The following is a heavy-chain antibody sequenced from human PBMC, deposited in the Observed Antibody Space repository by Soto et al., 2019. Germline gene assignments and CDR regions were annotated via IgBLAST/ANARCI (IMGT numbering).Heavy chain of an antibody. J-gene: IGHJ5*02. CDR3: ARGQRFSDWFDP. CDR1: GGTISCYY. CDR2: IYSSGNT. V-gene: IGHV4-4*07. D-gene: IGHD3-3*01. Sequence: PSETLYLTCIVSGGTISCYYWTWIRQPAGKGLEWIGRIYSSGNTKYNPSLQSRVTMSLDTSNNQFSLRLTSVTAADTAVYYCARGQRFSDWFDPWGQGTLVTVSS.